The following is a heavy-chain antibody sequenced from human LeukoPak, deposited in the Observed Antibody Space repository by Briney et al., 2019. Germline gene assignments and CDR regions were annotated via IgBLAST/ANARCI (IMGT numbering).Heavy chain of an antibody. Sequence: GASVKVSCKASGYTFTSYYMHWVRQAPGQGLEWMGIINPSGGSTSYAQKFQGRVTMTRDMSTSTVYMELSSLRSEDTAVYYCARDGVGYGYYYYYYYYMDVWGKGTTVTVSS. CDR1: GYTFTSYY. J-gene: IGHJ6*03. D-gene: IGHD5-18*01. V-gene: IGHV1-46*01. CDR2: INPSGGST. CDR3: ARDGVGYGYYYYYYYYMDV.